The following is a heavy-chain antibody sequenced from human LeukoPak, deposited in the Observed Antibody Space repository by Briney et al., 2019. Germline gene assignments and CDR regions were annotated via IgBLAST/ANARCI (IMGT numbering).Heavy chain of an antibody. CDR2: IYYSGST. V-gene: IGHV4-59*01. D-gene: IGHD5-12*01. CDR1: GGSISSYY. CDR3: ARGQVATIDY. J-gene: IGHJ4*02. Sequence: KPSETLSLTCTVSGGSISSYYWSWIRQPPGKGLEWIGYIYYSGSTNYNPSLKSRVTISVDTSKNQFSLKLSSVTAADTAVYYCARGQVATIDYWGQGTLVTVSS.